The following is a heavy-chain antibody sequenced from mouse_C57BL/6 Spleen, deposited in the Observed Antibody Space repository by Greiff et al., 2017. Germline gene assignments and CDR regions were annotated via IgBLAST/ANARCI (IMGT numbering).Heavy chain of an antibody. CDR2: IWSDGST. D-gene: IGHD2-1*01. CDR3: ARNGNYSLAY. V-gene: IGHV2-6*02. CDR1: GFSFTSYG. J-gene: IGHJ3*01. Sequence: QVQLKESGPGLVAPSQSLSITCTVSGFSFTSYGIHWVRQPPGKGLEWLVVIWSDGSTTYNSALKSRLSISKDNSTSQVFLKRNSLQTDDTAMYYGARNGNYSLAYWGQGTLVTVSA.